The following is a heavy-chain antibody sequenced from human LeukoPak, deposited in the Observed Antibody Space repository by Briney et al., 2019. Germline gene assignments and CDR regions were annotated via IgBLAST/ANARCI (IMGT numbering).Heavy chain of an antibody. V-gene: IGHV3-74*01. J-gene: IGHJ4*02. Sequence: GGSLRLSCVASGFTFNNYWMHWLRQAPGKGLVWVSHIKTDGSTTNYADSVRGRFTISRDNAKNTLYLQMNSLRVEDTAVYYCARDLAVGATWFDYWGQGTLVTVSS. D-gene: IGHD1-26*01. CDR1: GFTFNNYW. CDR2: IKTDGSTT. CDR3: ARDLAVGATWFDY.